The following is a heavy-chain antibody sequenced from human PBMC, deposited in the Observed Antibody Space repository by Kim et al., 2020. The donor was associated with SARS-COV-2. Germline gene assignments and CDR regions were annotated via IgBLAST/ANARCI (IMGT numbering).Heavy chain of an antibody. J-gene: IGHJ4*02. V-gene: IGHV3-23*01. D-gene: IGHD3-3*01. CDR3: AKGTYYDFWSGYYSFDY. Sequence: KGRFTISRDNSKNTLYLQMNSLRAEDTAVYYCAKGTYYDFWSGYYSFDYWGQGTLVTVSS.